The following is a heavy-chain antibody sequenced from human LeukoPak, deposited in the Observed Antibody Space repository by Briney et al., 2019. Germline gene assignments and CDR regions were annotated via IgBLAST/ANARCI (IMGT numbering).Heavy chain of an antibody. V-gene: IGHV4-34*01. CDR1: GGSFSGYY. CDR2: INHSGGT. D-gene: IGHD3-10*01. J-gene: IGHJ5*02. Sequence: SETLSLTCAVYGGSFSGYYWSWIRQPPGKGLEWIGEINHSGGTSYNPSLKSRVTISVDTSKNQFSLKLSSVTAADTAVYYCARDRRITMVRGVIKWFDPWGQGTLVTVSS. CDR3: ARDRRITMVRGVIKWFDP.